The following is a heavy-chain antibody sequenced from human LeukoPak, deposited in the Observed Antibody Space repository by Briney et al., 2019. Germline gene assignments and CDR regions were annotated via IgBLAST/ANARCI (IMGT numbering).Heavy chain of an antibody. J-gene: IGHJ4*02. CDR3: ARVASYDSSAYYGY. CDR2: INPSGGST. Sequence: ASVKVSCKPSGYTFINYYMHWVRQAPGQGLEWMGIINPSGGSTRYAQKFQGRVTMTRDTSTSTVYMEVSGLTSEDTAVYYCARVASYDSSAYYGYWGQGTLVTVSS. CDR1: GYTFINYY. V-gene: IGHV1-46*01. D-gene: IGHD3-22*01.